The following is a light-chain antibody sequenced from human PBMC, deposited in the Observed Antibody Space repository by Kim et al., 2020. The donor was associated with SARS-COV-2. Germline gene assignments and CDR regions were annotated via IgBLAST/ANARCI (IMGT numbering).Light chain of an antibody. Sequence: EIVLTQSPATLSVSPGERATLSCRASQSVSSNLAWYQQKPGQAPRLLIYGASTRATGIPARFSGSGSGTEFTLTISSLQSEDVAVYYWQKYSNWPPTFGQGTKLEIK. CDR1: QSVSSN. V-gene: IGKV3-15*01. CDR3: QKYSNWPPT. J-gene: IGKJ1*01. CDR2: GAS.